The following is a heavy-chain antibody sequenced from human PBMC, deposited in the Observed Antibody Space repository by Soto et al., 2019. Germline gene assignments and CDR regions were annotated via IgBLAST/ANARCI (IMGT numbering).Heavy chain of an antibody. V-gene: IGHV4-34*02. Sequence: QVPLQQWGAGLLKPSETLSLTCAVHGGSFSGFFWPWIRQPPGKGLEWIGEINHSGSTNYTPSLKSRVTISVDTSENQFSLRLTSVTAADTAVYYCARGQWLPRGEYWGQGTLVTVSS. CDR1: GGSFSGFF. CDR3: ARGQWLPRGEY. J-gene: IGHJ4*02. D-gene: IGHD6-19*01. CDR2: INHSGST.